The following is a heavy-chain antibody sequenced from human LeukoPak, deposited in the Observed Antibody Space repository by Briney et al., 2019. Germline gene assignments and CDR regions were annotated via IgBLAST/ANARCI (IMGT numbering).Heavy chain of an antibody. CDR3: ARGYETSMPRHFLDV. CDR1: GFTSSDHY. V-gene: IGHV3-72*01. Sequence: GGSLRPSWAASGFTSSDHYVDWVRQAPGKGLEWVGRTRNKPNSYTTEYSASVKGRFTISRDDSKNSLYLQMSSLKSEDTAVYYCARGYETSMPRHFLDVGGKGTTVTVSS. J-gene: IGHJ6*04. D-gene: IGHD2/OR15-2a*01. CDR2: TRNKPNSYTT.